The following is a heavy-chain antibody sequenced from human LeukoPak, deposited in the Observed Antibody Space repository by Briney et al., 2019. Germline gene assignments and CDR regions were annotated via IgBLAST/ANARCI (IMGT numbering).Heavy chain of an antibody. CDR3: ARGRGYSGYVFDY. CDR2: IYYSGST. D-gene: IGHD5-12*01. J-gene: IGHJ4*02. CDR1: GGSISSYY. Sequence: SETLSLTCTVSGGSISSYYWSWIRQPPGKGLEWIGYIYYSGSTNYNPSLKSRVTISVDTSKNQFSLKLSSVTAADTAVYYCARGRGYSGYVFDYWGQGTLVTVSS. V-gene: IGHV4-59*12.